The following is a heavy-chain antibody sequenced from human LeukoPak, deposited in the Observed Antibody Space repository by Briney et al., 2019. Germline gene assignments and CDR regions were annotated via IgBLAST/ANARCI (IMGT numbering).Heavy chain of an antibody. D-gene: IGHD2-8*01. CDR3: AKVKFVLMVYGYYFDY. V-gene: IGHV3-23*01. Sequence: GGSLRLSCAASGFTFSSYAMSWVRQAPGKGLEWVSAISGSGGSTYYADSVKGRFTTFRDNSKNTLYLQMNSLRAEDTAVYYCAKVKFVLMVYGYYFDYWGQGALVTVSS. CDR1: GFTFSSYA. CDR2: ISGSGGST. J-gene: IGHJ4*02.